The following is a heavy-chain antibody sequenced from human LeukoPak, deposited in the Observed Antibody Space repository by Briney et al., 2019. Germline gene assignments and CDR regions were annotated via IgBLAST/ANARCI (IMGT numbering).Heavy chain of an antibody. CDR3: ARVAPVRGYDILTGYHKYFDY. Sequence: SETLSLTCTVSGGSISGYHWSWIRQPPGKGLEWIGYIYYSGNTNYNPSLKSRVTISVDTSKNQFSLKLSSVTAADTAVYYCARVAPVRGYDILTGYHKYFDYWGQGTLVTVSS. V-gene: IGHV4-59*01. J-gene: IGHJ4*02. CDR1: GGSISGYH. CDR2: IYYSGNT. D-gene: IGHD3-9*01.